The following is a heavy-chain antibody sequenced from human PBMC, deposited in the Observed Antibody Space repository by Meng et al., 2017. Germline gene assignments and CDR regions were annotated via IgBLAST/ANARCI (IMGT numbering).Heavy chain of an antibody. Sequence: ASVKVSCKVSGYTLTELSMHWVRQAPGKGLEWMGGFDPEDGETIYAQKFQGRVTMTEDTSTDTAYMELSSLRSEDTAVYYCATDRYCSGGSCCRVRYFDYWGQGTLVTVSS. J-gene: IGHJ4*02. V-gene: IGHV1-24*01. D-gene: IGHD2-15*01. CDR3: ATDRYCSGGSCCRVRYFDY. CDR1: GYTLTELS. CDR2: FDPEDGET.